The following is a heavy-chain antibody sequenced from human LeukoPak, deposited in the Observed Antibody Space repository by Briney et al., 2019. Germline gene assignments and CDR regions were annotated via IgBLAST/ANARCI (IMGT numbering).Heavy chain of an antibody. CDR2: LSDSGAST. J-gene: IGHJ4*02. CDR1: GFSFTNHA. CDR3: ARTPSRDGYSHIDF. Sequence: GGSLRLSCAASGFSFTNHAMAWVRLAPGKGLEWVSTLSDSGASTYYADSVKGRFTISRDNSRNTMYLQMDSLRDDDTGVYFCARTPSRDGYSHIDFWGQGALVTVSS. V-gene: IGHV3-23*01. D-gene: IGHD5-24*01.